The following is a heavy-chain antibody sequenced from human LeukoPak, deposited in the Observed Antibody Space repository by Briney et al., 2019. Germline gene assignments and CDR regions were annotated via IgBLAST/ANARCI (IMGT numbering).Heavy chain of an antibody. Sequence: PSETLSLTCTVSGGSISSSSYYWGWIRQPPGKGLEWIVSIYYSGSTYYNPSLKSRVTISVDTSKNQFSLKLSSVTAADTAVYYCARQAAGTASYYFDYWGQGTLVTVSS. CDR3: ARQAAGTASYYFDY. CDR1: GGSISSSSYY. V-gene: IGHV4-39*01. CDR2: IYYSGST. J-gene: IGHJ4*02. D-gene: IGHD6-13*01.